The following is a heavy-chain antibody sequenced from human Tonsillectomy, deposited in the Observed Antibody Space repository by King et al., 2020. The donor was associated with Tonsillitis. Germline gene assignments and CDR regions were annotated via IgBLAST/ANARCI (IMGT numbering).Heavy chain of an antibody. Sequence: VQLQQWGAGLLEPSETLSLTCAVSSGSFSGYYWTWIRQSPGKGLEWIGEINHSGSTNYNPSLKSRVTISIDSSKNQFSLRLTSMTAADTALYYCARGIRFLEWLASYFDYWGQGTLVTVSS. CDR1: SGSFSGYY. J-gene: IGHJ4*02. V-gene: IGHV4-34*01. D-gene: IGHD3-3*01. CDR2: INHSGST. CDR3: ARGIRFLEWLASYFDY.